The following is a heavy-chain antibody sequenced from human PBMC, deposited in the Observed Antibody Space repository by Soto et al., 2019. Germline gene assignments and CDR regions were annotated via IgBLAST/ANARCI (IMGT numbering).Heavy chain of an antibody. CDR2: ISSSSSTI. J-gene: IGHJ6*02. CDR1: GFTFSSYS. V-gene: IGHV3-48*02. D-gene: IGHD2-2*01. Sequence: EVQLVESGGGLVQPGGSLRLSCAASGFTFSSYSMNWVRQAPGKGLEWVSYISSSSSTIYYADSVKGRFTISRDNAKNSLYLQMNSLRDEDTAVYYCARDRVVVVPAAIDYYYYGMDVWGQGTTVTVSS. CDR3: ARDRVVVVPAAIDYYYYGMDV.